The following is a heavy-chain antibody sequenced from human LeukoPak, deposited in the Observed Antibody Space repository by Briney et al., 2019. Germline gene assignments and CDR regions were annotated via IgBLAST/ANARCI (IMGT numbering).Heavy chain of an antibody. CDR2: IYSGGST. J-gene: IGHJ4*02. CDR1: GFTVSSNY. V-gene: IGHV3-53*01. D-gene: IGHD6-19*01. CDR3: ARGSSSGWFDFDY. Sequence: GGSLRLSCAASGFTVSSNYMSWVRQAPGKGLEWVSVIYSGGSTYYADSVKGRFTISRDNSMNTLYLQMNSLRAEDTAVYYCARGSSSGWFDFDYWGQGTLVTVSS.